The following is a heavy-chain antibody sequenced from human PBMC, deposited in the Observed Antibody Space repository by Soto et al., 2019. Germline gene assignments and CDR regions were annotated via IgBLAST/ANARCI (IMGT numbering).Heavy chain of an antibody. J-gene: IGHJ6*02. D-gene: IGHD3-22*01. V-gene: IGHV4-59*08. CDR2: IYYSGST. CDR3: ARHPSRRYYDSSGYYYPLVYGMDV. CDR1: GGSISTDY. Sequence: SGTLSLTCTVPGGSISTDYWSWIRQPPGKGLEWIGYIYYSGSTNYNPSLKSRVTISVDTSKNQFSLKLSSVTAADTAVYYCARHPSRRYYDSSGYYYPLVYGMDVWGQGTTVTVSS.